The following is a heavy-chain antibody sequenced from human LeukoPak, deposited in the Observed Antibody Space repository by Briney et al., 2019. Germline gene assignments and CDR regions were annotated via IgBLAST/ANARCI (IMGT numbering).Heavy chain of an antibody. V-gene: IGHV3-15*01. CDR1: GFTFGDYA. D-gene: IGHD3-16*01. J-gene: IGHJ4*02. CDR2: IKSKTFGGTT. Sequence: SGGSLRLSCTTSGFTFGDYAMSWFRQAPGKGLEWVGRIKSKTFGGTTDYAAPVKGRFTISRDDSKNTLYLHMNTLKTEDTAIYYCTTLGAFDYWGQGTLVTVSS. CDR3: TTLGAFDY.